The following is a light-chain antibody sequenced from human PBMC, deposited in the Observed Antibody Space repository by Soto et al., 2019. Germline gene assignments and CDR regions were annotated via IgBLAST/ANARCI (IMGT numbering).Light chain of an antibody. Sequence: IHITQSQSSLSASVGDTVPITCRPSQGISSYLAWYQQKPVNAPKLLIYAASTLQSGVPSRFSGSGSGTDFTLTISCLQSEDFATYYCQQYYSYPRTFGQGTKVDIK. CDR3: QQYYSYPRT. CDR2: AAS. J-gene: IGKJ1*01. CDR1: QGISSY. V-gene: IGKV1-8*01.